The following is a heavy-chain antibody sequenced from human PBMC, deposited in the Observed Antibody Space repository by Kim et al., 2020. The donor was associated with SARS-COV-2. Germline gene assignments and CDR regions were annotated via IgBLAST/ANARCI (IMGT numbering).Heavy chain of an antibody. CDR3: AKRARIQLWFIEY. Sequence: GGSLRLSCAASEFTFSSYAMSWVRQAPGKGLEWVSGISSGGGSTYYADSVKGRFTISRDNSKNTLYLQMNSLRAEDTAVYYCAKRARIQLWFIEYWGQGTLVTVSS. CDR2: ISSGGGST. J-gene: IGHJ4*02. D-gene: IGHD5-18*01. V-gene: IGHV3-23*01. CDR1: EFTFSSYA.